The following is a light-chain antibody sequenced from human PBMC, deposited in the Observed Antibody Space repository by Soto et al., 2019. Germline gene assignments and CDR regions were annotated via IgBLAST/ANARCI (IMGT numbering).Light chain of an antibody. CDR1: SSDVGGYKY. CDR2: EVS. J-gene: IGLJ3*02. Sequence: QSALTQPASVSGSPGQSITISCTGTSSDVGGYKYVSWYQQHPGKVPKLMIYEVSNRPSGVSNRFSGSKSGNTASLTISGLQAEDEAHYYCSSYTSSSTLGVFGGGTKLTVL. CDR3: SSYTSSSTLGV. V-gene: IGLV2-14*01.